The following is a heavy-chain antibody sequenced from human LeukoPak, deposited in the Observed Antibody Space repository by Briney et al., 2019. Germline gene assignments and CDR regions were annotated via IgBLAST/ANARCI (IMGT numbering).Heavy chain of an antibody. J-gene: IGHJ4*02. CDR3: ARSEIYGDYGGLDF. CDR2: MNPNSGNT. CDR1: GYTFTSYD. V-gene: IGHV1-8*02. D-gene: IGHD4-17*01. Sequence: ASVKVSCKASGYTFTSYDINWVRQATGQGLERMGWMNPNSGNTGYAQKFQGRVTMTRDMSTSTVYMELSSLRSEDTAIFYCARSEIYGDYGGLDFWGQGTLVTVSS.